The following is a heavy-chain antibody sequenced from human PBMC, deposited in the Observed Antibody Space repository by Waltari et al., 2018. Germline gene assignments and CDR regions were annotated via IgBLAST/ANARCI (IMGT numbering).Heavy chain of an antibody. Sequence: QVQLVQSGAEVKKPGSSVKVSCKASGGTLSSYSISWVRQAPGQGLEWMGGIIPIFGTANYAQKFQVRVTITADESTNTAYMELSSLRSEDTAVYHCARDVSGTYYYFYYAMDVWGQGTTVTVSS. D-gene: IGHD3-10*01. CDR2: IIPIFGTA. J-gene: IGHJ6*02. CDR3: ARDVSGTYYYFYYAMDV. V-gene: IGHV1-69*01. CDR1: GGTLSSYS.